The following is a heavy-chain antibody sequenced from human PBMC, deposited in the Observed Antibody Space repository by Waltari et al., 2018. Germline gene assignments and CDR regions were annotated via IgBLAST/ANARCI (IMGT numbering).Heavy chain of an antibody. CDR3: ARDGHWLSGVGDC. CDR1: GFPFTTYW. Sequence: EVQLVESGGGLVQPGGSLGLPCPASGFPFTTYWMSWVRQAPGKGLEWVANIDQDGSEKYYVDSVKGRFTISRDNARNSLYLQMNSLSAEDTAVYYCARDGHWLSGVGDCWGQGTLVTVSS. J-gene: IGHJ4*02. D-gene: IGHD7-27*01. V-gene: IGHV3-7*01. CDR2: IDQDGSEK.